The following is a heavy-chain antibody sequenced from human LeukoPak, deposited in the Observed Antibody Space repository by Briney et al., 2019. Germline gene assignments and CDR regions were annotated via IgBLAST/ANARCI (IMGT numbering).Heavy chain of an antibody. CDR3: GRRPAVDGPIDN. Sequence: LETQSLICVVSGGSLHRSFWTWVRQPPGKGLEWIGRIYPSGTTDYSPSLKSRLTISIDTSKNQFSLRLASVTAADTAVYYCGRRPAVDGPIDNWGQGILVAVSS. J-gene: IGHJ4*02. D-gene: IGHD3/OR15-3a*01. CDR1: GGSLHRSF. V-gene: IGHV4-4*07. CDR2: IYPSGTT.